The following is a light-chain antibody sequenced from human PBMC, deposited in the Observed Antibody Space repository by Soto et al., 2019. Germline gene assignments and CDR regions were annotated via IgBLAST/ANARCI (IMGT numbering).Light chain of an antibody. J-gene: IGLJ2*01. CDR2: EVS. Sequence: QSALTQPPSASGSPGQSVTFSCTGTTSDVGGYNYVSWYQQHPGKPPKLMIYEVSQRPSGVPDRFSGSKSGNTASLTVSGLQAEDEADYYCSSYAGSNNLVFGGGTKLTVL. CDR3: SSYAGSNNLV. V-gene: IGLV2-8*01. CDR1: TSDVGGYNY.